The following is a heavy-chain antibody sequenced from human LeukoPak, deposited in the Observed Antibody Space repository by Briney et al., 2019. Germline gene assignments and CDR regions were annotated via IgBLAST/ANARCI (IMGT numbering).Heavy chain of an antibody. Sequence: GGSLRLSCAASGFTFSSYSMNWVRQAPGKGLEWVSSVSSSSSYIYYADSVKGRFTISRDNAKNSLYLQMNSLRAEDTAVYYCARDDGGLFDYWGQGTLVTVSS. CDR2: VSSSSSYI. V-gene: IGHV3-21*01. D-gene: IGHD4-23*01. J-gene: IGHJ4*02. CDR1: GFTFSSYS. CDR3: ARDDGGLFDY.